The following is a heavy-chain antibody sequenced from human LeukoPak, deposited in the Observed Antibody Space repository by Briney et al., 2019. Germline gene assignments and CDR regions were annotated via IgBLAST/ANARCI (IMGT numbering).Heavy chain of an antibody. Sequence: ASVKVSCKASGYTFTSYYMHWVRQAPGQGLEWMGIINPSGGSTSYTQKFQGRVTMTRDTSTSTVYMELRSLRSDDTAVYYCARDWDPGYLVLGYWGQGTLVTVSS. CDR1: GYTFTSYY. CDR3: ARDWDPGYLVLGY. CDR2: INPSGGST. D-gene: IGHD3-10*01. V-gene: IGHV1-46*01. J-gene: IGHJ4*02.